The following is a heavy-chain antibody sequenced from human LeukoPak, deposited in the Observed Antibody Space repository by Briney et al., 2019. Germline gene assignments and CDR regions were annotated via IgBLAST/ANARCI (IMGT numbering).Heavy chain of an antibody. CDR2: FYYSGST. D-gene: IGHD2-21*02. V-gene: IGHV4-39*07. CDR3: ARDPRLDAFDI. Sequence: SETLSLTCTVSGDSVSSNIYYWGWIRQPPGKGLEWIGSFYYSGSTYYNPSLKSRVTISVDTSKNQFSLKLTSVTAADTAVYYCARDPRLDAFDIWGQGTMVTVSS. CDR1: GDSVSSNIYY. J-gene: IGHJ3*02.